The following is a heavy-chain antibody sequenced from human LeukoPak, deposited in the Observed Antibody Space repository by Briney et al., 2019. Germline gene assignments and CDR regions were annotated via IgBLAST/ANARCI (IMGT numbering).Heavy chain of an antibody. Sequence: SETLSLTCTISGGSISSYYWSWIRQPPGEGLEWIGYIYYSGSTNYNPSLKSRVTISVDTCKNQFSLKLSSVTAADTAVYYCARDRDDILTGVYGMDVWGQGTTVTVSS. D-gene: IGHD3-9*01. CDR3: ARDRDDILTGVYGMDV. CDR1: GGSISSYY. V-gene: IGHV4-59*01. J-gene: IGHJ6*02. CDR2: IYYSGST.